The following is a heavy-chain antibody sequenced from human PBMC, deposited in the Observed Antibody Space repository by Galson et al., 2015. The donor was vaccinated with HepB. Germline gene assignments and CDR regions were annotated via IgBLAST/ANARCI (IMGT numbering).Heavy chain of an antibody. CDR1: GFTFSSYG. Sequence: SLRLSCAASGFTFSSYGMHWVRQAPGKGLEWVAVISYDGSNKYYADSVKGRFTISRDNSKNTLYLQMNSLRAEDTAVYYCAKDFGYCSGGSCFPLFDYWGQGTLVTVSS. V-gene: IGHV3-30*18. J-gene: IGHJ4*02. D-gene: IGHD2-15*01. CDR2: ISYDGSNK. CDR3: AKDFGYCSGGSCFPLFDY.